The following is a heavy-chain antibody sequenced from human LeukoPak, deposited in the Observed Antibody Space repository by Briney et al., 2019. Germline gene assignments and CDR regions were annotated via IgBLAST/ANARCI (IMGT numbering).Heavy chain of an antibody. J-gene: IGHJ4*02. CDR2: ISAYNGKT. V-gene: IGHV1-18*01. CDR3: ARLLPYDYVWGSFRGYFDY. D-gene: IGHD3-16*01. Sequence: ASVKVSCKASGYNFKSYGISWVRQAPGQGLEWMGWISAYNGKTNYAQKLQGRVTMTTDTSTSTAYMELRSLRSDDTAVYYCARLLPYDYVWGSFRGYFDYWGQGTLVTVSS. CDR1: GYNFKSYG.